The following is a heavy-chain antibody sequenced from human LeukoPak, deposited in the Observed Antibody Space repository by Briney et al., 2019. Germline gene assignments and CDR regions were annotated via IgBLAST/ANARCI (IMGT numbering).Heavy chain of an antibody. CDR1: GYTLTELS. J-gene: IGHJ4*02. CDR2: FDPEDGET. Sequence: ASVKVSCKVSGYTLTELSMHWVRQAPGKGLEWMGGFDPEDGETIYAQKFQGRVTMTRSTSISTAYMELSSLRYEDTAVYYCARGLSGNDYWGQGTLVTVSS. CDR3: ARGLSGNDY. D-gene: IGHD3-10*01. V-gene: IGHV1-24*01.